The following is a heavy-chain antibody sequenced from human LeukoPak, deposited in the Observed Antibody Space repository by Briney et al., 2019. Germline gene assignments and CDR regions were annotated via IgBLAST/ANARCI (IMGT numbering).Heavy chain of an antibody. CDR3: ARGGYDYFDY. V-gene: IGHV4-34*01. Sequence: PSETLSLTCAVYGGSFSGYYWSWIRQPPGKGLEWIGEINHSGSTNYSPSLKSRVTISVDTSKNQFSLKLSSVTAADTAVYYCARGGYDYFDYWGQGTLVTVSS. D-gene: IGHD2-2*01. CDR1: GGSFSGYY. CDR2: INHSGST. J-gene: IGHJ4*02.